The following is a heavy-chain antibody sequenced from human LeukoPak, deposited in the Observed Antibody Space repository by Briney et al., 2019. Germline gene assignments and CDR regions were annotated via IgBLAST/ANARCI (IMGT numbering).Heavy chain of an antibody. V-gene: IGHV3-23*01. CDR2: IRGTYST. Sequence: GGSLRLSCAASGFTFSNFAMIWVRQAPGKGLEWVSAIRGTYSTEYADSVKDRFTISRDNSKNTLYLQMNSLRAEDTAVYYCGRDPNGDYIGAFDMQGQGTVVTVSS. J-gene: IGHJ3*02. CDR1: GFTFSNFA. D-gene: IGHD4-17*01. CDR3: GRDPNGDYIGAFDM.